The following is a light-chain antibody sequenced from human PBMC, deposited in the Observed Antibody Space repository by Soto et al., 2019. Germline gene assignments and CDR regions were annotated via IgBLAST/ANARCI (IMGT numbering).Light chain of an antibody. V-gene: IGKV3-15*01. CDR1: QSVSYN. CDR2: GAF. J-gene: IGKJ4*01. Sequence: EIVMTQSPATLSVSPGETATLSCRASQSVSYNLAWYQQKPGQGPRLLLYGAFTRAPGIPARFSGSGSGTDFTLTIRSLQSEDFVVYYCQQYKNWPPLTFGGGTKVESK. CDR3: QQYKNWPPLT.